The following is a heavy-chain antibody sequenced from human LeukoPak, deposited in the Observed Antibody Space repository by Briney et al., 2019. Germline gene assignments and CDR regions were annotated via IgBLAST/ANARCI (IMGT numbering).Heavy chain of an antibody. Sequence: SETLSLTCTVSGGSISSSSHYWGWIRQPPGKGLEWIGRIYYSGSTYYNPSLKSRVTISVDTSKNQFSLKLSSVTAADTAVYYCARQQSTGYSSSWYLGLHWFDPWGQGTLVTVSS. V-gene: IGHV4-39*01. J-gene: IGHJ5*02. CDR2: IYYSGST. D-gene: IGHD6-13*01. CDR1: GGSISSSSHY. CDR3: ARQQSTGYSSSWYLGLHWFDP.